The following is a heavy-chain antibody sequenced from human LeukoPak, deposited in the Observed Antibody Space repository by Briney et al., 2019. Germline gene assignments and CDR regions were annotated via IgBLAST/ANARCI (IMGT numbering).Heavy chain of an antibody. V-gene: IGHV3-48*03. CDR1: GFTFSSFE. CDR2: ISGDGNTI. Sequence: PGGSLRLSCAASGFTFSSFEMNWVRQAPPQGLEWVSFISGDGNTIYYADSVKGRFIISRDNAKHSVYLQMNSLRAEDTAVYYCARPPSFHYDTTGPDYWGQGTLVTVSS. J-gene: IGHJ4*02. CDR3: ARPPSFHYDTTGPDY. D-gene: IGHD3-22*01.